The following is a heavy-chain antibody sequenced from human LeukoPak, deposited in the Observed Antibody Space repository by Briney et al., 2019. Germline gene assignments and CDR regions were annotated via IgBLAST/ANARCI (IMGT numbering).Heavy chain of an antibody. CDR2: VFYSGST. CDR1: GGSIIDFY. V-gene: IGHV4-59*08. CDR3: ARHHDY. Sequence: SETLSLTCTVSGGSIIDFYWSWIRQPPGKGLEWIGNVFYSGSTNYNPSLKSRVTISVDTSKNQFSLKLTSVTAADTAVYYCARHHDYWGQGTLVTVSS. J-gene: IGHJ4*02.